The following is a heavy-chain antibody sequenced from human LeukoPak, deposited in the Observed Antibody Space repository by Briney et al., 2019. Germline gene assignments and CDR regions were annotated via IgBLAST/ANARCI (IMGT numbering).Heavy chain of an antibody. J-gene: IGHJ4*02. CDR2: ISGSGGST. V-gene: IGHV3-23*01. CDR3: AKALGGKGTGDMQEN. CDR1: GFTFSSYA. D-gene: IGHD4-23*01. Sequence: AGGSLRLSCAASGFTFSSYAMSWVRQAPGKGLEWVSAISGSGGSTYYADSVKGRFTISRDNSKNTLYLQMNSLRAEDTAVYYCAKALGGKGTGDMQENWGQGTLVTVSS.